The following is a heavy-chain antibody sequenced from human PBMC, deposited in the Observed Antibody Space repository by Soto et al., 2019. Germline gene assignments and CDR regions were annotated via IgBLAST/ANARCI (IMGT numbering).Heavy chain of an antibody. CDR2: VSPDSGNA. CDR1: GYTFTDYD. CDR3: EVTTGY. J-gene: IGHJ4*02. D-gene: IGHD3-9*01. Sequence: QVQEVQSKAEVKKPGASVKVSCKTSGYTFTDYDMNWVRQAPGQGLEWMGWVSPDSGNAGYAQQFQGRVSMTSDTSTSTVYMELTSLRSEDTAVYFCEVTTGYWGQGTMVTVSS. V-gene: IGHV1-8*01.